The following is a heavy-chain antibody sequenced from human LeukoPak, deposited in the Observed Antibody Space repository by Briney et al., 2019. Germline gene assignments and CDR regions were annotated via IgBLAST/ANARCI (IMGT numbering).Heavy chain of an antibody. CDR2: ISAYNGNT. D-gene: IGHD2-2*01. CDR1: GYTFTSYG. Sequence: GASVKVSCESSGYTFTSYGISGVRQAPGQGLEWMGWISAYNGNTNYAQKLQGRVTMTTDTSTSTAYMELRRLRSDDTAVYDCARVGIVPAATTHYYWGQGTLVTVSS. V-gene: IGHV1-18*01. CDR3: ARVGIVPAATTHYY. J-gene: IGHJ4*02.